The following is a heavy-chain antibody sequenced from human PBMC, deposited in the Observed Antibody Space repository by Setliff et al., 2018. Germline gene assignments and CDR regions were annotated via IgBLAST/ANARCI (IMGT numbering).Heavy chain of an antibody. CDR3: ARLSWDGLRYYGLDV. CDR1: GRSINSMSYY. Sequence: SETLSLTCAVSGRSINSMSYYWSWIRQPPGKGLEWIGYIYYSGSTNYNPSLKSRVTISVDTSKNQFSLKLRSVTAADTAMYYCARLSWDGLRYYGLDVWGQGTTVTVS. CDR2: IYYSGST. J-gene: IGHJ6*02. V-gene: IGHV4-61*01. D-gene: IGHD3-10*01.